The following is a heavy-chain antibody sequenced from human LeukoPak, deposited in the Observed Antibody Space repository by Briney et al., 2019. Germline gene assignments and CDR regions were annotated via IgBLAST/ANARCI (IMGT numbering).Heavy chain of an antibody. CDR1: GYTFTSYG. CDR2: ISAYNGNT. D-gene: IGHD1-1*01. Sequence: GPVKVSCKSSGYTFTSYGISWVRQAPGQGLEWMGWISAYNGNTNYAQKLQGRVTMTTDTSTSTAYMELRSLRSDDTAVYYCAREGGPDLERRGCFDYWGQGTLVTVSS. J-gene: IGHJ4*02. V-gene: IGHV1-18*01. CDR3: AREGGPDLERRGCFDY.